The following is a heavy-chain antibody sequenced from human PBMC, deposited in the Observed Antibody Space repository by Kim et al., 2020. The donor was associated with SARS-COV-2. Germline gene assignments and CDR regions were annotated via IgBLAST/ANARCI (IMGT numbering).Heavy chain of an antibody. CDR3: ARMTTVTNDAFDI. Sequence: SETLSLTCTVSGGSISSSSYYWGWIRQPPGKGLEWIGSIYYSGSTYYNPSLKSRVTISVDTSKNQFSLKLSSVTAADTAVYYCARMTTVTNDAFDIWGQG. V-gene: IGHV4-39*07. D-gene: IGHD4-17*01. CDR1: GGSISSSSYY. CDR2: IYYSGST. J-gene: IGHJ3*02.